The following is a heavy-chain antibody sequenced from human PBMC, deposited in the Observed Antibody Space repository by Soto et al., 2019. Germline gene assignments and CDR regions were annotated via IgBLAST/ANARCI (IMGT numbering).Heavy chain of an antibody. J-gene: IGHJ4*02. Sequence: GGSLRLSCAASGFTFSSYGMHWVRQAPGKGLEWVAVIWYDGSNKYYADSVKGRFTISRDNSKNTLYLQMNSLRAEDTAVYYCARDRFIAVATNHFDYWGQGTLVTVSS. V-gene: IGHV3-33*01. CDR1: GFTFSSYG. CDR2: IWYDGSNK. CDR3: ARDRFIAVATNHFDY. D-gene: IGHD6-19*01.